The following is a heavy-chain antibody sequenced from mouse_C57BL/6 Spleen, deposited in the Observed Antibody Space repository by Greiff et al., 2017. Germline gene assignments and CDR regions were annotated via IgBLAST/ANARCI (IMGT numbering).Heavy chain of an antibody. J-gene: IGHJ3*01. V-gene: IGHV1-26*01. Sequence: EVQLQQSGPELVKPGASVKISCKASGYTFTDYYMNWVKQSHGKSLAWIGDINPNNGGTSYNQKFKGKATLTVDKSSSTAYMELRSLTSEDSAVYYCASRNYGGFAYWGQGTLVTVSA. D-gene: IGHD1-1*01. CDR1: GYTFTDYY. CDR2: INPNNGGT. CDR3: ASRNYGGFAY.